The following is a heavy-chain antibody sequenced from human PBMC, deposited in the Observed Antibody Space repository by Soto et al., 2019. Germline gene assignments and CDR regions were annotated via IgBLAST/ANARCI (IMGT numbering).Heavy chain of an antibody. Sequence: PSETLSLTCTVSGVSISRGGYYWGWIRQHPGKGLEWIGNIYYSGRTYYNPSLKSRVIMSVDTSKNHFSLKLSSVTAADTAMYYCAGVIGGDSDYYFDYWGQGTLVTVSS. J-gene: IGHJ4*02. CDR2: IYYSGRT. CDR1: GVSISRGGYY. D-gene: IGHD4-17*01. CDR3: AGVIGGDSDYYFDY. V-gene: IGHV4-31*03.